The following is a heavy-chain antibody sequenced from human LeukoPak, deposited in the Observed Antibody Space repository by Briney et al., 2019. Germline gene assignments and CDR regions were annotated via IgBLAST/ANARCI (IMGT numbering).Heavy chain of an antibody. CDR2: IYYTGST. D-gene: IGHD3-16*01. CDR1: GGSVSSYY. J-gene: IGHJ6*02. CDR3: ARNVKGMNV. Sequence: SETLSLTCTVSGGSVSSYYWSWIRQPPGKGLEWIGYIYYTGSTNYNPSLKSRVTISVDTSKNQFSLRVTSVTAADTAVYYCARNVKGMNVWGQGTTVTVSS. V-gene: IGHV4-59*08.